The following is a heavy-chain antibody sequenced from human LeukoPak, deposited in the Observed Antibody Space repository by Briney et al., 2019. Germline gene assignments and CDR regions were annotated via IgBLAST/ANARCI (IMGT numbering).Heavy chain of an antibody. Sequence: SETLSLTCTVSGGSISSYYWNWIRQPPGKGLEWIGYISYSGSTNYNPSLKSRVTMSLDTSRTQFSLKLSSVTAADTAVYYCARGLYYYGSGKYWGIDYWGQGTLVTVSS. CDR2: ISYSGST. J-gene: IGHJ4*02. D-gene: IGHD3-10*01. V-gene: IGHV4-59*01. CDR1: GGSISSYY. CDR3: ARGLYYYGSGKYWGIDY.